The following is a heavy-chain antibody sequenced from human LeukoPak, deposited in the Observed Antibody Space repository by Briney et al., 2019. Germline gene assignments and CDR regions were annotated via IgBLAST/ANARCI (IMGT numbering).Heavy chain of an antibody. V-gene: IGHV1-2*02. CDR1: GYTFTGYF. Sequence: ASVKVSCKASGYTFTGYFMHWVRQAPGQGLEWMGWINPNSGATDYAQNFQGRVTMTRDTSISTAYMELSRLRSDDMAVYYCARDIRGSYSHNWFDPWGQGTLVTVSS. CDR2: INPNSGAT. J-gene: IGHJ5*02. D-gene: IGHD1-26*01. CDR3: ARDIRGSYSHNWFDP.